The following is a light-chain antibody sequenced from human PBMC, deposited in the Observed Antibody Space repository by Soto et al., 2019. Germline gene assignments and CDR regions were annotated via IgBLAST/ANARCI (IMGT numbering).Light chain of an antibody. CDR3: QSYDSSLSVVV. CDR1: SSNIGAGYD. CDR2: GDT. V-gene: IGLV1-40*01. Sequence: QSVLTQPPSVSGAPGQRVIISFTGSSSNIGAGYDVKWYQQLPGTAPKLLIYGDTNRPSGVPDRFSGSKSGTSASLAITGLQTEDEADYYCQSYDSSLSVVVFGGGTKLTVL. J-gene: IGLJ2*01.